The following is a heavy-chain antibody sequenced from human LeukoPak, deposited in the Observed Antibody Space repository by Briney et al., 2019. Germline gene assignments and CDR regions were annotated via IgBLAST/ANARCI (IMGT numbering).Heavy chain of an antibody. CDR3: ARVAKERVGGVYYFDY. V-gene: IGHV3-13*01. D-gene: IGHD1-1*01. CDR1: GFTFSDYD. Sequence: PGGSLRLSCAASGFTFSDYDMRWVRQPTGKGLEWVSAICTAGDTYYTGSVKGRFTISRENAKNSLYLQMNSLRAGDTAVYYCARVAKERVGGVYYFDYWGQGTLVTVSS. J-gene: IGHJ4*02. CDR2: ICTAGDT.